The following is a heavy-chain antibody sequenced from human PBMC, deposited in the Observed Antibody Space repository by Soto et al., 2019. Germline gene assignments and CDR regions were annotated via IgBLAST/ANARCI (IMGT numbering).Heavy chain of an antibody. D-gene: IGHD2-15*01. J-gene: IGHJ6*02. CDR3: ARHPGYCSGGSCNGQYTLDV. CDR1: GGSISSGDYS. CDR2: LYSSRDT. Sequence: SETLSLTCTVSGGSISSGDYSWGWIRQPPGKGLEWIGTLYSSRDTYYNPSLKSRVTISADTSQNQFSLDLTSVTATDTAVYFCARHPGYCSGGSCNGQYTLDVWGQGTTVTVSS. V-gene: IGHV4-39*01.